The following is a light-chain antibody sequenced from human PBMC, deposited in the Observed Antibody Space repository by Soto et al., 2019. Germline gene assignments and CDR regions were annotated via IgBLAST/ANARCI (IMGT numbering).Light chain of an antibody. Sequence: EIVMTQSPATLSVSPGERATLSCRAREALRGSLAWYQQKPGQAPSLLIYGVYTRAAGVPARFSGSGYGTEFTLTINSLQSEDCAVYYCQQYNNWPLYSFGPGTKLEI. V-gene: IGKV3-15*01. CDR2: GVY. CDR1: EALRGS. CDR3: QQYNNWPLYS. J-gene: IGKJ2*03.